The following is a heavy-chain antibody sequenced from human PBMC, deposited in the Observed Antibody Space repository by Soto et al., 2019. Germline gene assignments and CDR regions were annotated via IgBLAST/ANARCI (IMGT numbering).Heavy chain of an antibody. V-gene: IGHV1-3*01. CDR2: INAGNGNT. CDR3: ARDPGYSYGDY. CDR1: GYTFTSYA. D-gene: IGHD5-18*01. Sequence: GASVKVSCKASGYTFTSYAMHWVRQAPGQRLEWMGRINAGNGNTKYSQKFQGRVTITRDTSASTAYMELSSLRSEDTAVYYCARDPGYSYGDYWGQGTLVTVSS. J-gene: IGHJ4*02.